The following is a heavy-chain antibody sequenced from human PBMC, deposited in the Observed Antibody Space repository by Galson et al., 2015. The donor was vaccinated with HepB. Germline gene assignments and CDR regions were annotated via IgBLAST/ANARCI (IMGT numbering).Heavy chain of an antibody. Sequence: ETLSLTCTVSGGSISSYYWSWIRQPPGKGLEWIGYIYYSGSTNYNPSLKSRVTISVDTSKNQFSLKLSSVTAADTAVYYCARLLYYYDSSGYYSYYYYGMDVWGQGTTVTVSS. CDR3: ARLLYYYDSSGYYSYYYYGMDV. J-gene: IGHJ6*02. V-gene: IGHV4-59*08. CDR2: IYYSGST. D-gene: IGHD3-22*01. CDR1: GGSISSYY.